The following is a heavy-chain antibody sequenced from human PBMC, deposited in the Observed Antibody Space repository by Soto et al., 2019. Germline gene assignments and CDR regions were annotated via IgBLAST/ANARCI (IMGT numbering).Heavy chain of an antibody. CDR1: GGSFSGYY. CDR2: INHSGST. V-gene: IGHV4-34*01. CDR3: ARRRRPYYDLWSGSTAYFYYGTDV. J-gene: IGHJ6*02. Sequence: SETLSLTCALYGGSFSGYYWSWIRHPPGKALGWIGEINHSGSTNYNPSLKSRVTISVDTSKNQFSLKLSSVTAADTAVYYCARRRRPYYDLWSGSTAYFYYGTDVWAQGTTVTVCS. D-gene: IGHD3-3*01.